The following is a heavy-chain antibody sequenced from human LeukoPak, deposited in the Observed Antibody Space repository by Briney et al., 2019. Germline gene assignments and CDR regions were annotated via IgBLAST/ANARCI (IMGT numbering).Heavy chain of an antibody. V-gene: IGHV1-69*01. J-gene: IGHJ5*02. D-gene: IGHD1-26*01. CDR1: GGTFSSYA. CDR2: IIPIFGTA. CDR3: ARDSSSGSFWFDP. Sequence: SVKVSCKASGGTFSSYAISWARQAPGQGLEWMGGIIPIFGTANYAQKFQGRVTITADESTSTAYMELSSLRSEDTAVYYCARDSSSGSFWFDPWGQGTLVTVSS.